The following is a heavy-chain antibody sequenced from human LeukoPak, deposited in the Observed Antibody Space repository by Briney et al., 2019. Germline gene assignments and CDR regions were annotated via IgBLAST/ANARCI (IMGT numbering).Heavy chain of an antibody. CDR1: GGSVSSGSYY. D-gene: IGHD4-11*01. J-gene: IGHJ6*02. V-gene: IGHV4-61*01. Sequence: PSETLSLTCTVSGGSVSSGSYYWSWIRQPPGKGLEWIGDIYYSGSTNYNPSLKSRVTISVDTSKNQFSLKLSSVTAADTAVYYCAVRIVTTVPDYYYGMDVWGQGTTVTVSS. CDR2: IYYSGST. CDR3: AVRIVTTVPDYYYGMDV.